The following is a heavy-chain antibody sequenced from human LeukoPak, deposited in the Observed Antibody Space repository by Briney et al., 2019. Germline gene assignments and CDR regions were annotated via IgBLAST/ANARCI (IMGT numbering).Heavy chain of an antibody. CDR2: ITGGGTT. CDR3: AKDRGGYWSVDY. Sequence: PGGSLRLSCVASGFTFSNYAVMWVRQAPGQGLEWVSAITGGGTTRYADSVKGRFTISRDNSKNTLYLQMNSLRAEDTAVYYCAKDRGGYWSVDYWGQGTLVTVSS. D-gene: IGHD3-22*01. V-gene: IGHV3-23*01. J-gene: IGHJ4*02. CDR1: GFTFSNYA.